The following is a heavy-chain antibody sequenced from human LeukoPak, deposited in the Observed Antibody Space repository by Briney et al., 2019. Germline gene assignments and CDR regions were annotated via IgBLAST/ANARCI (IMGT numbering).Heavy chain of an antibody. CDR1: GFTFSSYA. CDR2: ISYDGSNK. CDR3: ARDGGYDFWSGYYQDY. J-gene: IGHJ4*02. D-gene: IGHD3-3*01. Sequence: GGSLRLSCAASGFTFSSYAMHWVRQAPGKGLEWVAVISYDGSNKYYADSVKGRFTISRDNSKNTLYLQMNSLRAEDTAVYYCARDGGYDFWSGYYQDYWGQGTLVTVSS. V-gene: IGHV3-30*04.